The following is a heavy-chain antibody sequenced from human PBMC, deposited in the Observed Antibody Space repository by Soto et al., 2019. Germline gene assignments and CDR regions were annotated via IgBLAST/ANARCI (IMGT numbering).Heavy chain of an antibody. V-gene: IGHV1-8*01. CDR2: MNPNSGNT. CDR1: GYTFTSYD. CDR3: ATLADYFGSGSFPSYFDY. J-gene: IGHJ4*02. Sequence: ASVKVSCKASGYTFTSYDINWVRQATGQGLEWMGWMNPNSGNTGYAQKFQGRVTMTRNTSISTAYMELSGLRSEDTAVYYCATLADYFGSGSFPSYFDYWGQGTLVTV. D-gene: IGHD3-10*01.